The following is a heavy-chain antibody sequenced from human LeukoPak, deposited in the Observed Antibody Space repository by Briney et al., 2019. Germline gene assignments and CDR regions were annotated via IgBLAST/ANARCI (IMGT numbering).Heavy chain of an antibody. D-gene: IGHD3-10*01. CDR3: ARDRYYGSGSYGNYYAMDV. J-gene: IGHJ6*02. CDR1: GFTGSSNY. Sequence: GSLRLSCAASGFTGSSNYMSWVRQAPGKGLEWVPVVYSGGSTYYADSVKGRFTISRDKSKNTMYLQMNSLRPEDTALYYCARDRYYGSGSYGNYYAMDVWGQGTTVTVSS. CDR2: VYSGGST. V-gene: IGHV3-66*01.